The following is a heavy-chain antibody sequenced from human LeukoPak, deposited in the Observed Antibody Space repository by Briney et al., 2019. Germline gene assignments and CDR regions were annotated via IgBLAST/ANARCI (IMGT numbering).Heavy chain of an antibody. D-gene: IGHD4-17*01. CDR2: IYTSGST. CDR1: GGSISSGSYY. J-gene: IGHJ6*03. CDR3: ARRRGYGDYDPLDYYYYMDV. Sequence: PSETLSLTCTVSGGSISSGSYYWSWIRQPAGKGLEWIGRIYTSGSTKYNPSLKSRVTISVDTSKNQFSLKLSSVTAADTAVYYCARRRGYGDYDPLDYYYYMDVWGKGTTVTVSS. V-gene: IGHV4-61*02.